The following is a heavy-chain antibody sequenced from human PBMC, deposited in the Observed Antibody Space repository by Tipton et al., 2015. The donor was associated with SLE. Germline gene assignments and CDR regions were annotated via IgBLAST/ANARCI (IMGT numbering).Heavy chain of an antibody. CDR1: GGSISSYY. V-gene: IGHV4-59*01. D-gene: IGHD3-10*01. CDR3: ARGLRFTMVQGVEY. Sequence: TLSLTCTVSGGSISSYYWSWIRQPPGKGLEWIGYIYYSGSTNYNPSLKSRVTISVDTSKNQFSLKLSSVTAADTAVYYCARGLRFTMVQGVEYWGQGTLVTVSS. CDR2: IYYSGST. J-gene: IGHJ4*02.